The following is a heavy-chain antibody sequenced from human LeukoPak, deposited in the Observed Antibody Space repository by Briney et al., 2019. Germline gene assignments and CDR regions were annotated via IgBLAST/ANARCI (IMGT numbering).Heavy chain of an antibody. CDR1: GYTFSSYG. CDR2: ISTYNGNT. D-gene: IGHD6-13*01. CDR3: AREYSSSWFTYYYMDV. V-gene: IGHV1-18*01. J-gene: IGHJ6*03. Sequence: GASVKVSCKGSGYTFSSYGISWVRQAPGQGLEWMGWISTYNGNTNYAQKLQGRVTMTTDTSTSTADMELRSLRSDDTAVYYCAREYSSSWFTYYYMDVWGKGTTVTVSS.